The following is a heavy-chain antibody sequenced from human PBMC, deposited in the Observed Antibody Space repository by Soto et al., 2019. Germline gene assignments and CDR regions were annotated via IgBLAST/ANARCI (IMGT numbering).Heavy chain of an antibody. J-gene: IGHJ6*02. D-gene: IGHD3-3*01. CDR1: GGSFSGYY. V-gene: IGHV4-34*01. CDR2: INHSGST. CDR3: ARLGFNYDFLSGYYNAHHYYGIDV. Sequence: SETLSLTCAVYGGSFSGYYWSWIRPTTGKGLEWIGEINHSGSTNYTPSLKSRVTMSVDTSKRQFSLRLSSVTAADTATYYCARLGFNYDFLSGYYNAHHYYGIDVWGQGTTVTV.